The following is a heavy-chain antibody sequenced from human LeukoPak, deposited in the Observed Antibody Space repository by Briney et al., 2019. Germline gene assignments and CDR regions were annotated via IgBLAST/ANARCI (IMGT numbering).Heavy chain of an antibody. J-gene: IGHJ4*02. V-gene: IGHV3-23*01. CDR2: ISGSGGKT. CDR1: GFTFRNHA. CDR3: ARDSGRGSSSFDY. D-gene: IGHD6-6*01. Sequence: GGSLRLSCAASGFTFRNHAMSWVRQAPGKGLEWVSAISGSGGKTYYADSVKGRFTISRDNSKNTLYLQMNSLRAEDTAVYYCARDSGRGSSSFDYWGQGTLVTVSS.